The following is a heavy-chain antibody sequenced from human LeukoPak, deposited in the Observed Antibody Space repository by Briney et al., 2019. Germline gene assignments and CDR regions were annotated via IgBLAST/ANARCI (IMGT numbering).Heavy chain of an antibody. D-gene: IGHD3-3*01. J-gene: IGHJ4*02. V-gene: IGHV3-7*01. CDR2: INQDGSVK. Sequence: GGSLRLSCAASGFAFSTYWMDWVRQAPGKGLEWVGNINQDGSVKHYVDSVRGRFTISRDDARKSVYLQMSALRVEDTAVYYCTRDFVFWGQGSLVTASS. CDR1: GFAFSTYW. CDR3: TRDFVF.